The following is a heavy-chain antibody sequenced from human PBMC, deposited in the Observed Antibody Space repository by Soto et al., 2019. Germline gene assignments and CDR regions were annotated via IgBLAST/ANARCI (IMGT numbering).Heavy chain of an antibody. CDR1: GFPFSHYW. D-gene: IGHD3-16*01. Sequence: MQMVESGGGSVQPGGSLRLSCAASGFPFSHYWMHWVRQTPGKGLVWVSRINPAGTITNYADSVEGRFTISRDNADSALFLQMHSLSAEDTAIYYCTSDTFGLRDTWGQGTLVTVSS. J-gene: IGHJ5*02. V-gene: IGHV3-74*01. CDR3: TSDTFGLRDT. CDR2: INPAGTIT.